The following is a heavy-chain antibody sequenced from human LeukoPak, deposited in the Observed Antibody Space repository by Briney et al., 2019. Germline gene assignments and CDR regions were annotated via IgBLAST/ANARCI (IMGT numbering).Heavy chain of an antibody. Sequence: SETLSLTCTVSGGSITGYHWSWIRQPPGKGLEWIGYIYSNEATEYKPSLKSRVTISADTSKNQFSLRLTSVSAADTAIYYCARRNDFHIWGQGTMVTVSS. V-gene: IGHV4-4*08. J-gene: IGHJ3*02. CDR1: GGSITGYH. CDR2: IYSNEAT. CDR3: ARRNDFHI.